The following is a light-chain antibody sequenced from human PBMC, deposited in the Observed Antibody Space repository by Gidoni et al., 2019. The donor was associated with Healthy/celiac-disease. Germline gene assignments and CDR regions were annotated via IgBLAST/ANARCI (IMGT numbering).Light chain of an antibody. Sequence: EIVLTQSPGTLSLSPGERATLSCRASHSVSSSYLSWYQQNPGQAPSRLSYGASSSATVIPHSFSVSGSGTDFTLTISRLEPEDFAVYYCQQYGSSRWTFXQXTKVEIK. CDR1: HSVSSSY. CDR3: QQYGSSRWT. V-gene: IGKV3-20*01. CDR2: GAS. J-gene: IGKJ1*01.